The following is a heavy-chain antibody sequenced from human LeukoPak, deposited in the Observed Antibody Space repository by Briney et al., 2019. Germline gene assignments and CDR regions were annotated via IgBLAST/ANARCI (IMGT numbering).Heavy chain of an antibody. CDR2: ISGSGGST. Sequence: GSLRLSCAASGFTFSSYAMSWVRQAPGKGLEWVSAISGSGGSTYYADSVKGRFTISRDNSKNTLYLQMNSLRAEDTAVYYCAKWVIVVPAAMVNFDYWGQGTLVTVSS. CDR1: GFTFSSYA. V-gene: IGHV3-23*01. CDR3: AKWVIVVPAAMVNFDY. J-gene: IGHJ4*02. D-gene: IGHD2-2*01.